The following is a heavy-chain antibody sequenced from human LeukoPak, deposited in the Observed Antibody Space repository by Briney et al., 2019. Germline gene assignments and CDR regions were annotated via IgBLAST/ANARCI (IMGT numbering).Heavy chain of an antibody. V-gene: IGHV4-39*06. CDR2: LYYSGST. D-gene: IGHD4-17*01. Sequence: PSETLSLTCTVAGGSISNNLYYWGWVRQPPGKGLEWIGSLYYSGSTYYNASLKGRVTISIDKAKNQFALMLSSVTAADTAVYYCARRRGGDYGMYYYYYMDVWGKGTTVTISS. CDR1: GGSISNNLYY. J-gene: IGHJ6*03. CDR3: ARRRGGDYGMYYYYYMDV.